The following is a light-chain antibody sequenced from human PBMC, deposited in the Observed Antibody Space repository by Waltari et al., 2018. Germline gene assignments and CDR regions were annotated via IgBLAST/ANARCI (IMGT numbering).Light chain of an antibody. CDR2: EDN. J-gene: IGLJ3*02. CDR3: YSTDSSGDDRV. Sequence: SYELTQPPSVSVSPGQTAMTTCSGDAVPSKYVNWFQQRAGQAPAMVIYEDNKRPSGIPERFSGSSSGTMATMTITGAQVEDEADYYCYSTDSSGDDRVFGGGTRLTVL. CDR1: AVPSKY. V-gene: IGLV3-10*01.